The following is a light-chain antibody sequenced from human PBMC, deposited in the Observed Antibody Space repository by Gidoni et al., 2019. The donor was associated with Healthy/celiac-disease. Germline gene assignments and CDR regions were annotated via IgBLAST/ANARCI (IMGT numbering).Light chain of an antibody. J-gene: IGKJ3*01. V-gene: IGKV1-33*01. CDR2: DSS. CDR3: QQYDNLPSFT. CDR1: QDIRTY. Sequence: DIQKTQSTSSLSASVGERVSITCQASQDIRTYLNCYQPKQGKAPKLLIYDSSNLETGVPSSFSGSGSGTDFTFTISSLQPEDIATYYCQQYDNLPSFTFGPGTKVDIK.